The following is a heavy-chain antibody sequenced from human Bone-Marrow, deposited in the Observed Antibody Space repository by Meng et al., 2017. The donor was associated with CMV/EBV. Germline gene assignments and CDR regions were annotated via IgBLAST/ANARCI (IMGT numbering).Heavy chain of an antibody. Sequence: SVKVSCKASGGTFTSDTVSWVRQAPGQGLEWMGRIVPVLGIANYAQKFQGRVTITADKSTSTDYMELSSLRYEDTAVYYCARDRYCSSTSCYFLYYYGMDVWGQGTTVTVSS. D-gene: IGHD2-2*01. CDR3: ARDRYCSSTSCYFLYYYGMDV. V-gene: IGHV1-69*04. J-gene: IGHJ6*02. CDR1: GGTFTSDT. CDR2: IVPVLGIA.